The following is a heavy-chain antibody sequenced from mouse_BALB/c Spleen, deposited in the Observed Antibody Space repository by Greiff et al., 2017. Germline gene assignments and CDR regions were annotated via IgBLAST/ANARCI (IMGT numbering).Heavy chain of an antibody. D-gene: IGHD2-14*01. Sequence: VQLQQSGAELVRPGTSVKVSCKASGYAFTNYLIEWVKQRPGQGLEWIGVINPGSGGTNYNEKFKGKATLTADKSSSTAYMQLSSLTSDDSAVYFCATLYDGFAYWGQGTLVTVSA. CDR3: ATLYDGFAY. V-gene: IGHV1-54*01. CDR2: INPGSGGT. CDR1: GYAFTNYL. J-gene: IGHJ3*01.